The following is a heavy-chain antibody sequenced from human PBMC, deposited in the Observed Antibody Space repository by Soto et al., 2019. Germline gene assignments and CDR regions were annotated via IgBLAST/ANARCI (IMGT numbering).Heavy chain of an antibody. CDR2: IYHSGST. V-gene: IGHV4-30-2*01. D-gene: IGHD5-18*01. J-gene: IGHJ4*02. Sequence: PSETLSLTCAVSGGSISSGGYSWSWIRQPPGEVLEWIGYIYHSGSTYYNPSLKSRVTISVDRSKNQFSLKLSSVTAADTAVYYCARGGYSYGSGPDYWGQGTLVTVSS. CDR1: GGSISSGGYS. CDR3: ARGGYSYGSGPDY.